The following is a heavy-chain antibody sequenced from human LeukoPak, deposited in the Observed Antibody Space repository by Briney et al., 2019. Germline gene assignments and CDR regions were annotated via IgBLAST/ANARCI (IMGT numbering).Heavy chain of an antibody. Sequence: ASVKVSCKASGYIFTSYAISWVRQAPGQGLEWMGWISAYNGNINYAQKFQDRVTMTTDTSTSTAYMDVRSLKSDDAAVYYCVRDLGDRAGGTLFDIWGQGTIVIVSS. CDR1: GYIFTSYA. V-gene: IGHV1-18*01. D-gene: IGHD3-16*01. CDR2: ISAYNGNI. J-gene: IGHJ3*02. CDR3: VRDLGDRAGGTLFDI.